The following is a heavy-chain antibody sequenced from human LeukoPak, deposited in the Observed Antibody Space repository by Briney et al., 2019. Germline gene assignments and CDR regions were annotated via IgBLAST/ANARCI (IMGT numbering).Heavy chain of an antibody. Sequence: GGSLRLSCAASGFTFSSYGIHWVRQAPGKGLEWVAFISYDGRSKYYADSMKGRFTISRDNSKNTLFLQMNSMRDEDTALYYCATDSAPDFWGQGTLVTVSS. CDR2: ISYDGRSK. V-gene: IGHV3-30*03. CDR3: ATDSAPDF. CDR1: GFTFSSYG. D-gene: IGHD2-21*01. J-gene: IGHJ4*02.